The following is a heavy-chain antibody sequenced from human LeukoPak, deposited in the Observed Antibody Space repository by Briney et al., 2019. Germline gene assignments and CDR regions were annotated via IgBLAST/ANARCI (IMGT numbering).Heavy chain of an antibody. CDR1: GGSISSYY. D-gene: IGHD6-13*01. CDR3: ARGGRYRSSWYWFDP. V-gene: IGHV4-4*07. CDR2: SYTSGSI. Sequence: SETLSLTYSVSGGSISSYYWSWIRQPAGKGLEWIGRSYTSGSINCNPSLKSRVTMSVDTSKNQFSLKLSSVTAADTAVYYCARGGRYRSSWYWFDPWGQGTLVTVSS. J-gene: IGHJ5*02.